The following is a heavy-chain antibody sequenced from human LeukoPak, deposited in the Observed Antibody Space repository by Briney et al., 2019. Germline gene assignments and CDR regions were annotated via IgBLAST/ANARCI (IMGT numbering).Heavy chain of an antibody. CDR1: GYTFTGYY. V-gene: IGHV1-2*02. D-gene: IGHD3-22*01. Sequence: ASVKVSCKASGYTFTGYYMHWVRQAPGQGLEWMGWINPNSGGTNYAQKFQGRVTMPRDTSISTAYMELSRLRSDDTAVYYCAGPYYYDSSGYPPWGAWGQGTLVTVSS. CDR2: INPNSGGT. J-gene: IGHJ5*02. CDR3: AGPYYYDSSGYPPWGA.